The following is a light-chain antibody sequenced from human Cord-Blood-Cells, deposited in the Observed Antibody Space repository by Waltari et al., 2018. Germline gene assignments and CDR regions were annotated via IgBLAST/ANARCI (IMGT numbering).Light chain of an antibody. V-gene: IGKV1-39*01. J-gene: IGKJ1*01. CDR2: AAS. CDR3: QQSYSTPVV. Sequence: DIQMTQSPSSLSASVGDRVTITCRASQSISSYLNLYQQKPGKAPKLLIYAASSLQSGVPSRFSGSGSGTDFTLTISSLQPEDFATHYCQQSYSTPVVFGQGTKVEIK. CDR1: QSISSY.